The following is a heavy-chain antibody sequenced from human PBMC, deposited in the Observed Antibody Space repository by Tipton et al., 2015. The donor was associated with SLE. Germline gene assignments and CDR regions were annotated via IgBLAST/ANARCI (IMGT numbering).Heavy chain of an antibody. V-gene: IGHV4-39*01. CDR3: TRLSGWTGYFDY. Sequence: TLSLTCTVSGGSISSSSYYWGWIRQPPGKGLEWIGRIYYSGRTYYNPSLKSRVTISVDTSKNQFSLKLSSVTAADTAVYYCTRLSGWTGYFDYWGQGTLVTVSS. CDR1: GGSISSSSYY. D-gene: IGHD6-19*01. CDR2: IYYSGRT. J-gene: IGHJ4*02.